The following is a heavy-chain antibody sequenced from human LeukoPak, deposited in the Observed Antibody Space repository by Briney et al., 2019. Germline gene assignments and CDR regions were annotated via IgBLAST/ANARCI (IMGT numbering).Heavy chain of an antibody. V-gene: IGHV3-9*01. Sequence: GGSLRLSCAASGFTFDDYAMHWVRQAPGKGLEWVSGISWNSGSIGYADSVKGRFTISRDNAKNSLYLQMNSLRAEDTALYYCAQDMGGGYYGSGSPFDYWGQGTLVTVSS. J-gene: IGHJ4*02. CDR2: ISWNSGSI. CDR1: GFTFDDYA. CDR3: AQDMGGGYYGSGSPFDY. D-gene: IGHD3-10*01.